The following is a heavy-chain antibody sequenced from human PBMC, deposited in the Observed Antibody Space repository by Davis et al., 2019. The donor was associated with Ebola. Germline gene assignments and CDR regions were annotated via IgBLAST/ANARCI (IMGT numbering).Heavy chain of an antibody. CDR2: IKQDGSEK. D-gene: IGHD4-17*01. CDR3: ARAGGSTTLTAPSMDV. J-gene: IGHJ6*02. Sequence: GGSLRLSCAASGFTFISYWMNWVRQAPGKGLEWVANIKQDGSEKYYVDSVKGRFSISRDNAKNSLYLQMNSLRAEDTAVYYCARAGGSTTLTAPSMDVWGQGTTVTVSS. CDR1: GFTFISYW. V-gene: IGHV3-7*03.